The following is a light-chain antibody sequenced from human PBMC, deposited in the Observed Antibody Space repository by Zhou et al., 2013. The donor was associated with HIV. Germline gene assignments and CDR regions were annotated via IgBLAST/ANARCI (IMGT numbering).Light chain of an antibody. Sequence: IQMAQSPSSLSASIGDTVTITCRASQTINNYLNWYQHKPGKAPKLLIFVASNLQTGVPSRFRGSASGTNFSLTISSLQPEDFATYYCLQDYNYPRIFGQGTKLELK. J-gene: IGKJ2*02. CDR3: LQDYNYPRI. V-gene: IGKV1-6*02. CDR2: VAS. CDR1: QTINNY.